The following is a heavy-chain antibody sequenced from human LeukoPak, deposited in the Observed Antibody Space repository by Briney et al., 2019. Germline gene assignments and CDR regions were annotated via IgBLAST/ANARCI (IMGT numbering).Heavy chain of an antibody. CDR2: ISSSGSTI. Sequence: GGSLRLSCAASGFTFSDYYMSWIRQAPGKGLEWVSYISSSGSTIYYADSVKGRFTISRDNAKNSLYLQMNSLRAEDTAVYYCARDNYDFWSGYSAGCYYYYMDVWGKGTTVTVSS. J-gene: IGHJ6*03. CDR3: ARDNYDFWSGYSAGCYYYYMDV. CDR1: GFTFSDYY. D-gene: IGHD3-3*01. V-gene: IGHV3-11*04.